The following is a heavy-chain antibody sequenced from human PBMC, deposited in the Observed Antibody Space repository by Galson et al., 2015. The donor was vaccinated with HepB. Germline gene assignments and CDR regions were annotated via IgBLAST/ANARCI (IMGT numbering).Heavy chain of an antibody. V-gene: IGHV3-30*02. CDR1: GFTFSSYG. Sequence: SLRLSCAASGFTFSSYGMHWVRQAPGKGLEWVAFIRYDGNSKYYADSVKGRFTISRDNSKNTLYLQMNSLRAEDTAVYYCAKSHDFWSGGNWFDPWGQGTLVTVSS. CDR3: AKSHDFWSGGNWFDP. CDR2: IRYDGNSK. J-gene: IGHJ5*02. D-gene: IGHD3-3*01.